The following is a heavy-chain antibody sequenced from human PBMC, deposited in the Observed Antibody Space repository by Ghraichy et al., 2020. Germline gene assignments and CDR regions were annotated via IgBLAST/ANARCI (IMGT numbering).Heavy chain of an antibody. CDR1: GFTFSSYA. J-gene: IGHJ1*01. CDR3: AKLLSYYDSSEAEYFQH. D-gene: IGHD3-22*01. Sequence: GGSLRLSCAASGFTFSSYAMSWVRQAPGKGLEWVSAISGSGGSTYYADSVKGRFTISRDNSKNTLYLQMNSLRAEDTAVYYCAKLLSYYDSSEAEYFQHWGQGTLVTVSS. V-gene: IGHV3-23*01. CDR2: ISGSGGST.